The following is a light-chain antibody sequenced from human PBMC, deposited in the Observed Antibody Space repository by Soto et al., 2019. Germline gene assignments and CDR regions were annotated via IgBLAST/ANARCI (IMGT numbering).Light chain of an antibody. Sequence: DIVLTQSPATLSLSPGETATLSCRASQSISSYLAWYQQKPGQAPRLLIYDASNRAPGIPARFSGSGSGTYFTLTISSLEPEDFAVYYCQQTSNWPLTFGGGTKVEIK. CDR3: QQTSNWPLT. CDR2: DAS. CDR1: QSISSY. J-gene: IGKJ4*01. V-gene: IGKV3-11*01.